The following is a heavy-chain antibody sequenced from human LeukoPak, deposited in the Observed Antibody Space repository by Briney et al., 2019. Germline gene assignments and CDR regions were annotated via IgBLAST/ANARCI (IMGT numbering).Heavy chain of an antibody. D-gene: IGHD2-15*01. Sequence: PGGSLRLSSAASGFTFSSYAMSWVRQAPGKGLEWVSTISGSDGSTYYADSVKGRFTISRDNAKNTLYLQMNSPRVEDTAVYYCAREGEDLSSGDEYDAFDIWGQGTMVTVSS. J-gene: IGHJ3*02. CDR2: ISGSDGST. CDR1: GFTFSSYA. CDR3: AREGEDLSSGDEYDAFDI. V-gene: IGHV3-23*01.